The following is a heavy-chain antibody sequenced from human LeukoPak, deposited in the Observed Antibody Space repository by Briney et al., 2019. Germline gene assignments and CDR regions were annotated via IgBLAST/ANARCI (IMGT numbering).Heavy chain of an antibody. CDR2: INHSGST. J-gene: IGHJ3*02. D-gene: IGHD6-13*01. Sequence: PGTLSLTCVVSGGSFSGYYWSWIRQPPGKGLEWIGEINHSGSTNYNQSPKSRVTISVDTSKNQFSLKLSSVTAADTAVYYCARRSGIAPFDIWGQGTMVTVSS. V-gene: IGHV4-34*01. CDR1: GGSFSGYY. CDR3: ARRSGIAPFDI.